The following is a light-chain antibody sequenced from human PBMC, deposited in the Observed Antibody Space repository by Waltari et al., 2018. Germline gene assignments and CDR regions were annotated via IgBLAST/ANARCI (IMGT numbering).Light chain of an antibody. CDR1: GSNIGAGYA. CDR2: GSS. CDR3: QSYDTTLSVV. V-gene: IGLV1-40*01. Sequence: QSVLTQPPSVSGAPGQRVTISCPGSGSNIGAGYAVPWYQQVPRAAPKLLIYGSSSRPLGVPDRFFGSTSGTSASLAITGLQAEDEAVYYCQSYDTTLSVVFGGGTKLTVL. J-gene: IGLJ3*02.